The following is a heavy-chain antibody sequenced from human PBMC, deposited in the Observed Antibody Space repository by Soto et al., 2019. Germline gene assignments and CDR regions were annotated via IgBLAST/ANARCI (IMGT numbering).Heavy chain of an antibody. CDR3: ARGDYGGNSDDY. CDR2: INHSGST. J-gene: IGHJ4*02. D-gene: IGHD4-17*01. CDR1: GGSFSGYY. Sequence: QVQLQQWGAGLLKPSETLSLTCAVYGGSFSGYYWSWIRQPPGKGLEWIGEINHSGSTNYNPSLKSRVIISVVTSKNQYSLKLSSVTAADTAVYYCARGDYGGNSDDYWGRGTLVTVSS. V-gene: IGHV4-34*01.